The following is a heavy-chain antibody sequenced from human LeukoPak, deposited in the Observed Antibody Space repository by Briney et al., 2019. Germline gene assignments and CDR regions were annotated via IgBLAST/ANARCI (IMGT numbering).Heavy chain of an antibody. CDR1: GFTFSNYA. D-gene: IGHD6-6*01. CDR2: IRYDGSNK. V-gene: IGHV3-30*02. J-gene: IGHJ4*02. Sequence: GGSLRLSCAASGFTFSNYAMHWVRQAPGKGLQWVTFIRYDGSNKYYAESVKGRFTISRDNSKDTLYLQMSSLRAEDTAVYYCAKAIHSSSSGVVDYWGQGTLVTVSS. CDR3: AKAIHSSSSGVVDY.